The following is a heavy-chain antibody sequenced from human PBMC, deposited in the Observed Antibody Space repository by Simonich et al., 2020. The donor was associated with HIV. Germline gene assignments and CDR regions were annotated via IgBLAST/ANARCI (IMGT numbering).Heavy chain of an antibody. Sequence: QVQLQQWGAGLLKPSETLSLTCAVYGGSFSGYYWSWIRKPPGKGLEWIVEINHSGSTNDNPSLKSRVTISVDTSKNQFSLKLSSVTAADTAVYYCARLTAGGLGEYFQHWGQGTLVTVSS. D-gene: IGHD6-13*01. J-gene: IGHJ1*01. V-gene: IGHV4-34*01. CDR1: GGSFSGYY. CDR3: ARLTAGGLGEYFQH. CDR2: INHSGST.